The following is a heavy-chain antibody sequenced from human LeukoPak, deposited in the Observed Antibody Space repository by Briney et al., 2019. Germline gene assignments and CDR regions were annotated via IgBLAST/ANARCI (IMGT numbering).Heavy chain of an antibody. CDR2: ISTGNGNT. J-gene: IGHJ4*02. V-gene: IGHV1-18*01. CDR3: ARENNWNYALGY. CDR1: GDTFIRYG. Sequence: ASVKVSCKASGDTFIRYGISWVRQAPGQGLEWMGWISTGNGNTNYGQKFQGRVTMTTDTSTGTAYMELRSLRSDDTAMYYCARENNWNYALGYWGQGTLVTVSS. D-gene: IGHD1-7*01.